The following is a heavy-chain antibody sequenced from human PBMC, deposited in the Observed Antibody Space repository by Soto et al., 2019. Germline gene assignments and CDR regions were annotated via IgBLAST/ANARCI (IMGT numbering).Heavy chain of an antibody. J-gene: IGHJ4*02. CDR3: ARAPNGYKVDY. D-gene: IGHD5-12*01. CDR2: IYYSGST. CDR1: GGSISSGGYY. Sequence: TLSLTCTVSGGSISSGGYYWSWIRQHPGKGLEWIGYIYYSGSTYYNPSLKSRVTISVDTSKNQFSLKLSSVTAADTAVYYCARAPNGYKVDYWGQGTLVTVSS. V-gene: IGHV4-31*03.